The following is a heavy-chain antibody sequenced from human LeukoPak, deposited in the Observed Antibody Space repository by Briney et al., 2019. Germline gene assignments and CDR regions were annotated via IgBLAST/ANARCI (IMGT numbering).Heavy chain of an antibody. CDR2: MSYDGSNK. D-gene: IGHD3-10*01. J-gene: IGHJ6*02. Sequence: GGSLRLSCAASGFTFSDYGMHWVRQAPGKGLEWVAVMSYDGSNKYCADSVKGRFTISRDNSKNTLYLQMSGLRAEDTAVYYCARDDPPHLYRVRGDFYGMDVWGQGTTVTVSS. V-gene: IGHV3-30*03. CDR3: ARDDPPHLYRVRGDFYGMDV. CDR1: GFTFSDYG.